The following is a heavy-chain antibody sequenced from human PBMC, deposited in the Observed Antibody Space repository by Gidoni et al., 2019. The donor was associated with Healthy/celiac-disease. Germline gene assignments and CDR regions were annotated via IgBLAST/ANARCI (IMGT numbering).Heavy chain of an antibody. CDR3: ARRGRDFWSGYYTGIIYYFDY. Sequence: EVQLVESGGGLVQPGRSLRLSCAASGFTFDDHAMHWVRQAPGKGLEWVSGISWNSGSIGYADSVKGRFTISRDNAKNSLYLQMNSLRAEDTALYYCARRGRDFWSGYYTGIIYYFDYWGQGTLVTVSS. V-gene: IGHV3-9*01. CDR2: ISWNSGSI. CDR1: GFTFDDHA. J-gene: IGHJ4*02. D-gene: IGHD3-3*01.